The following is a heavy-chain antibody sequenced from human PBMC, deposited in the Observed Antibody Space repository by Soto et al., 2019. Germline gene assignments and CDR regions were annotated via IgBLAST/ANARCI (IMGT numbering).Heavy chain of an antibody. J-gene: IGHJ6*02. D-gene: IGHD6-25*01. CDR1: GGSISSYY. Sequence: SETLSLTCTVSGGSISSYYWSWIRQPAGKGLEWIGRIYNSGVTTYNPSLMSRVTLSVDTSKNHFSLKLTSVSAADTAVYYCARDGSDSYGLDVWGQGTTVTVSS. CDR3: ARDGSDSYGLDV. V-gene: IGHV4-4*07. CDR2: IYNSGVT.